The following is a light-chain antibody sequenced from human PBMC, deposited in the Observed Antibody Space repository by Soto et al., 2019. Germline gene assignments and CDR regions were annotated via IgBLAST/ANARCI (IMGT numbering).Light chain of an antibody. CDR2: EVN. Sequence: QSALTQPPSASGSPGQSVAISCTGTSSDVGGYNYVSWYQQHPGKAPKLMISEVNKRPSGVPDRFSGSQSGNTASLTVSGVQAEDEDDYYCSSYADSSNVFVNGTKVTVL. CDR3: SSYADSSNV. V-gene: IGLV2-8*01. CDR1: SSDVGGYNY. J-gene: IGLJ6*01.